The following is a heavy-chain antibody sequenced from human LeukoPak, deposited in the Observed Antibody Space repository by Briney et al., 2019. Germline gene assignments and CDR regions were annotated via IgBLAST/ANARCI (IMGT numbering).Heavy chain of an antibody. Sequence: GASVKVSCKASGYTFTGYYMHWVRQAPGQGLEWMGWINPKSGGTNYAQKFQGRVTMTRDTSVTTAYMELSRLRSDDTAVYYCARGQYFHDIYPLHYWGQGTLLIVSS. CDR1: GYTFTGYY. CDR2: INPKSGGT. V-gene: IGHV1-2*02. D-gene: IGHD3-22*01. J-gene: IGHJ4*02. CDR3: ARGQYFHDIYPLHY.